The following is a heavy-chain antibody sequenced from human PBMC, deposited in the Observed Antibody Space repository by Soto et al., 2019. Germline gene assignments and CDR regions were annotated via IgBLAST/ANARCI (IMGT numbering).Heavy chain of an antibody. CDR1: GFTFSSYG. D-gene: IGHD2-2*01. J-gene: IGHJ4*02. CDR2: ISYDGSNK. Sequence: LRLSCAASGFTFSSYGMHWVRQAPGKGLEWVAVISYDGSNKYYADSVKGRFTISRDNSKNTLYLQMNSLRAEDTAVYYCAKDPSFVVVPAYYFDYWGQGTLVTVSS. CDR3: AKDPSFVVVPAYYFDY. V-gene: IGHV3-30*18.